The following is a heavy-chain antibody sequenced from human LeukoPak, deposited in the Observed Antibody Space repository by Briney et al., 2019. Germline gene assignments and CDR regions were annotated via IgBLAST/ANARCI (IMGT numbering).Heavy chain of an antibody. CDR1: GFTFSNAW. J-gene: IGHJ4*02. D-gene: IGHD6-19*01. CDR3: TTVQSIRSGWSRFDY. Sequence: GGSLRVSCAASGFTFSNAWMSWVRQAPGKGLEWVGRIKSKTDGGTTDYAAPVKGRFTISRDDSKNTLYLQMNSLKTEDTAVYYCTTVQSIRSGWSRFDYWGQGTLVTVSS. V-gene: IGHV3-15*01. CDR2: IKSKTDGGTT.